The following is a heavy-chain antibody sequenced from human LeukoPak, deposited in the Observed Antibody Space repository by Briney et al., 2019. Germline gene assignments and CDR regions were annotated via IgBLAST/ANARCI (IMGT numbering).Heavy chain of an antibody. J-gene: IGHJ4*02. CDR2: IIPIFGTA. Sequence: SVKLSCKASGSTFSDYYIHWVRQAPGQGLEWMGGIIPIFGTANYAQKFQGRVTITADESTSTAYMELSSLRSEDTAVYYCARAPLIYYYDSSGYSYFDYWGQGTLASVSS. D-gene: IGHD3-22*01. V-gene: IGHV1-69*13. CDR1: GSTFSDYY. CDR3: ARAPLIYYYDSSGYSYFDY.